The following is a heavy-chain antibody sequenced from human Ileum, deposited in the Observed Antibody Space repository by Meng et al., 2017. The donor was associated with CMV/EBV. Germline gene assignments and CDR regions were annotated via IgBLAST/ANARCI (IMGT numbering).Heavy chain of an antibody. D-gene: IGHD3-10*01. CDR1: GGSISSSNYY. Sequence: TVYGGSISSSNYYWGWIRQPPGKGLESIGIIYYSGSTYYNPSLKSRVTISVDTSKSQFSLRLSSVTAADTAVYYCARLNWFGDRYFDYWGQGTLVTVSS. CDR2: IYYSGST. J-gene: IGHJ4*02. V-gene: IGHV4-39*01. CDR3: ARLNWFGDRYFDY.